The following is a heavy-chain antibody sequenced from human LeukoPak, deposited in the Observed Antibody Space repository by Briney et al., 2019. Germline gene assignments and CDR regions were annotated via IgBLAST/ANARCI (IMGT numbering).Heavy chain of an antibody. J-gene: IGHJ4*02. V-gene: IGHV3-23*01. CDR1: GFTFSSYA. CDR3: AKMGGDYGGLDY. Sequence: GGSLRLSCAASGFTFSSYAMSWVRQAPGKGLEWVSAINGSGGSTYYADSVKGRFTISRDNSKNTLYLQMNSLRAEDTAVYYCAKMGGDYGGLDYWGQGTLVTVSS. D-gene: IGHD4-17*01. CDR2: INGSGGST.